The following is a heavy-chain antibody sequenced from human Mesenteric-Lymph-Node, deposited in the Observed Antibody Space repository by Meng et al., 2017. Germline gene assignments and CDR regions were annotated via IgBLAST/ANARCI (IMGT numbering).Heavy chain of an antibody. CDR3: ARESGRWFDP. V-gene: IGHV6-1*01. Sequence: HQPQSVPGLRNPPTTLSLTCTLSGDRVSSHMVAWNWVRQSPSRGLEWLGRTHFRSKWYSDYAESLQGRITIITDTSKNQFSLHLNSVTPDDTAVYFCARESGRWFDPWGQGNMVTVSS. CDR1: GDRVSSHMVA. J-gene: IGHJ5*02. CDR2: THFRSKWYS. D-gene: IGHD3-3*01.